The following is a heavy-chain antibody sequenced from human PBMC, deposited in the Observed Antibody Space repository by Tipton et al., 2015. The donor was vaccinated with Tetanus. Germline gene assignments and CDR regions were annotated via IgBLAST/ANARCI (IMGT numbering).Heavy chain of an antibody. CDR2: ISPFNENV. D-gene: IGHD3/OR15-3a*01. CDR1: GYTFTHYG. Sequence: QLVQSGAEVKKPGASVKVSCKASGYTFTHYGVNWVRQAPGQGLEWMGWISPFNENVNYAEKFRGRLTMTTDRSTATVYMDLRSRKSDDTAIYYCARGRGLGPHEYLEHWGQGTLVTVS. CDR3: ARGRGLGPHEYLEH. J-gene: IGHJ5*02. V-gene: IGHV1-18*01.